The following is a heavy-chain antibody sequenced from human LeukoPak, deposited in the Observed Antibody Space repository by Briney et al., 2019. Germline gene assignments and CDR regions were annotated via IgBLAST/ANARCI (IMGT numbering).Heavy chain of an antibody. CDR3: ARQGGLWFGESNRFDP. Sequence: PSETLSLTCTVSGDSISSSSYYWGWIRQPPGKGLEWIGNIYFSGSTYYNPSLKSRVTISIDTSKNQFSLKMTSVTARDTAVYYCARQGGLWFGESNRFDPWGQGTLVTVSS. J-gene: IGHJ5*02. CDR1: GDSISSSSYY. D-gene: IGHD3-10*01. CDR2: IYFSGST. V-gene: IGHV4-39*01.